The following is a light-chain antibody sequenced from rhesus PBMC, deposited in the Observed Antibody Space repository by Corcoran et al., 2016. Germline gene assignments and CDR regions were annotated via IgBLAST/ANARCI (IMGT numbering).Light chain of an antibody. CDR3: QIWVSSGKYVV. V-gene: IGLV1S4*01. CDR1: SSNIGGNN. CDR2: YSN. J-gene: IGLJ6*01. Sequence: QSVLTQPPSASGAPGQSVTISCSGSSSNIGGNNVYWYQQLPGTAPKLLIYYSNQRPSGVPDRFSGSHSGNDATLTISGVEAGDEADYYCQIWVSSGKYVVFGSGTKLTVL.